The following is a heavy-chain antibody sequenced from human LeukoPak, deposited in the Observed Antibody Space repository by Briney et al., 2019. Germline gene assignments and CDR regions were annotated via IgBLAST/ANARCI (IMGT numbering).Heavy chain of an antibody. J-gene: IGHJ5*02. CDR1: GYTFTSYG. Sequence: VASVKVSCKASGYTFTSYGISWVRQAPGQGLEWMGWISAYNGNTNYAQKLQGRVTMTTDTSTSTAYMELRSLRSDDTAVYYCARDYYGSGSLNWFDPWGQGTLVTVSS. D-gene: IGHD3-10*01. CDR2: ISAYNGNT. CDR3: ARDYYGSGSLNWFDP. V-gene: IGHV1-18*04.